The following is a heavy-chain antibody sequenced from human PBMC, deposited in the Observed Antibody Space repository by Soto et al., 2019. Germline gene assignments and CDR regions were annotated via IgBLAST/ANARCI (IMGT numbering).Heavy chain of an antibody. CDR2: VRGVDSSK. CDR1: GFTFSSYA. D-gene: IGHD4-4*01. Sequence: EVQLLESGGGLVQPGGSLRLACAASGFTFSSYAMTWVRQAPGKGLEWVSTVRGVDSSKYYADSLKGRFTISRDNSMNTLFLHMNSLRAEDTAIYYCAKGGYSSPYEYWGMGTLVTV. J-gene: IGHJ4*02. V-gene: IGHV3-23*01. CDR3: AKGGYSSPYEY.